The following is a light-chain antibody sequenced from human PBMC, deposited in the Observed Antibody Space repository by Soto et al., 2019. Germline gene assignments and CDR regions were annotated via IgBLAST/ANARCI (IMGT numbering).Light chain of an antibody. V-gene: IGKV1-9*01. J-gene: IGKJ2*01. CDR1: QGISSY. CDR3: QQLNSYPRT. CDR2: AAS. Sequence: IQLTQSPSSLSVSVGDRVTITCRASQGISSYLAWYQQKPGKAPKLLIYAASTLQSGVPSRFSGSGSGTDFTLTISSLQPEDFATYYCQQLNSYPRTLGQGTKLEIK.